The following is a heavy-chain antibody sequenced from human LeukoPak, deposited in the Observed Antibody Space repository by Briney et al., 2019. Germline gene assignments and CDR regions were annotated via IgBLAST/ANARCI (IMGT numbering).Heavy chain of an antibody. J-gene: IGHJ1*01. Sequence: AGGSLRLSCAASGFTFSTYSMNWVRQAPGKGLEWVSSISSSSTYIYYADSVKGGFTISRDNAKNSLYLQMNSLRAEDTAVYYCARDLSSSSTAYLHHWGQGTLVTVSS. CDR3: ARDLSSSSTAYLHH. CDR1: GFTFSTYS. D-gene: IGHD6-6*01. V-gene: IGHV3-21*01. CDR2: ISSSSTYI.